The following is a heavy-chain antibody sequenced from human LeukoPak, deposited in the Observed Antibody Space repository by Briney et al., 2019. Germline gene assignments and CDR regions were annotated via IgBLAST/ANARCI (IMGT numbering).Heavy chain of an antibody. V-gene: IGHV4-38-2*02. D-gene: IGHD6-19*01. CDR1: GYSISSTYY. CDR3: ARFLSDSSGWNADAFDI. J-gene: IGHJ3*02. CDR2: IYHVGSP. Sequence: SETLSLTCSVSGYSISSTYYWGWIRQTPGKGLEWIGTIYHVGSPYYSPSLKSRVTISLYTAENQFSLRLDSVTDADTAVYYCARFLSDSSGWNADAFDIWGQGTMVTVSS.